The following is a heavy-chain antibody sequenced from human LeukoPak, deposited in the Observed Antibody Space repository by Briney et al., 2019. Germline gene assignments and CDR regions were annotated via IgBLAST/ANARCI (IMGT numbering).Heavy chain of an antibody. J-gene: IGHJ6*02. Sequence: GASVKVSCKASGYTFTDYYMHWVRQAPGQGLEWMGWINPNSGSTDSAQKFQGRVTMTRDTSISTAYMELSRLTSDDTAVYSCARLNSTSSHYYGMDVWGLGTTVTVSS. CDR2: INPNSGST. V-gene: IGHV1-2*02. D-gene: IGHD2-2*01. CDR1: GYTFTDYY. CDR3: ARLNSTSSHYYGMDV.